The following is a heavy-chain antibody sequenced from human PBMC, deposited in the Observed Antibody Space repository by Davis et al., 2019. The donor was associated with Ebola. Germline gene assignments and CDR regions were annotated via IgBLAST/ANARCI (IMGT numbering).Heavy chain of an antibody. D-gene: IGHD3-9*01. V-gene: IGHV4-59*12. Sequence: MPSETLSLTCTVSGGSISSYYWSWIRQPPGKGLEWIGYVDYSGSTNYNPSLKSRVTISVDTSKNQFSLKLSSVTAADTAVYYCAGVRDILTGYLDYWGQGTLVTVSS. CDR3: AGVRDILTGYLDY. CDR2: VDYSGST. J-gene: IGHJ4*02. CDR1: GGSISSYY.